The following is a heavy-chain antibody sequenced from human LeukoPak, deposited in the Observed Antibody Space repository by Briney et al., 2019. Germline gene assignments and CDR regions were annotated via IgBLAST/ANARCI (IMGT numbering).Heavy chain of an antibody. CDR3: AKDWSGYDAFDI. J-gene: IGHJ3*02. D-gene: IGHD3-3*01. V-gene: IGHV3-23*01. CDR2: ISGSGGST. Sequence: QTGGSLRLSCAASGFTFSSYAMSWARQAPGKGLEWVSAISGSGGSTYYADSVKGRFTISRDNSKNTLYLQMNSLRAEDTAVYYCAKDWSGYDAFDIWGQGTMVTVSS. CDR1: GFTFSSYA.